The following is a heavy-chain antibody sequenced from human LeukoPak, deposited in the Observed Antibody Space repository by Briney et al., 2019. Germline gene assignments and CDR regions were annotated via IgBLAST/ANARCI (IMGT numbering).Heavy chain of an antibody. V-gene: IGHV1-18*01. CDR1: GYSFTSYG. CDR3: ARDQETRYYGSGSYYNY. CDR2: ITTYNGNT. D-gene: IGHD3-10*01. J-gene: IGHJ4*02. Sequence: ASVKVSCKASGYSFTSYGISWVRQAPGQGLEWMGWITTYNGNTNYAQKFQGRVTMTRDTSISTAYMELSRLRSDDTAVYYCARDQETRYYGSGSYYNYWGQGTLVTVSS.